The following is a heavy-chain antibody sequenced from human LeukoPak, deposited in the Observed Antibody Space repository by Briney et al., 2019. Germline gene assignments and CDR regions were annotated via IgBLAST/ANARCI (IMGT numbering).Heavy chain of an antibody. V-gene: IGHV3-15*01. Sequence: PGGSLRLSCAASGFTFSNAWMSWVRQAPGKGLEWVGRIKSKTDGGTTDYAAPVKGRFTISRDDSKNTLYLQMNSLKTEDTAVYYCTTDMGQSTVRGVMAVDVWGKGTTVTVSS. CDR2: IKSKTDGGTT. D-gene: IGHD3-10*01. CDR1: GFTFSNAW. CDR3: TTDMGQSTVRGVMAVDV. J-gene: IGHJ6*04.